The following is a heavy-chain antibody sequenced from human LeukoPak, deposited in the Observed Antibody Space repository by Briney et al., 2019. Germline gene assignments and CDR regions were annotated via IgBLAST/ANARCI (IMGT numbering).Heavy chain of an antibody. V-gene: IGHV3-48*01. J-gene: IGHJ4*02. D-gene: IGHD6-13*01. CDR3: ARDSSWYDY. CDR2: ISSSGSTI. Sequence: GGSLRLSCAGSGFSFSSYSMNWVRQAPGKGLEWVSYISSSGSTIYYADSVKGRFTISRDNAKNSLYLQMNSLRAEDTAVYYCARDSSWYDYWGQGTLVTVSS. CDR1: GFSFSSYS.